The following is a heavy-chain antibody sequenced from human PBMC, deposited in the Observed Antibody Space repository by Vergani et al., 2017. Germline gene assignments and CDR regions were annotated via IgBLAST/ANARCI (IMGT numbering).Heavy chain of an antibody. CDR2: IIPIFGTA. CDR3: ARDRRDGYNLWHWYFDL. D-gene: IGHD5-24*01. J-gene: IGHJ2*01. V-gene: IGHV1-69*13. CDR1: GGTFSSYA. Sequence: QVQLVQSGAEVKKPGSSVKVSCKASGGTFSSYAISWVRQAPGQGLEWMGRIIPIFGTANYAQKFQGRVTITADESTSTAYMELSSLRSEDTAVYYCARDRRDGYNLWHWYFDLWGRGTLVTVSS.